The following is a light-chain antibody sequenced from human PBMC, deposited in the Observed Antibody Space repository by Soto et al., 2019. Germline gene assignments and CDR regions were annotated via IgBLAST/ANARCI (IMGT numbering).Light chain of an antibody. V-gene: IGKV3-20*01. CDR3: QHYQSGHPIA. J-gene: IGKJ5*01. CDR2: GAS. CDR1: QSVGTR. Sequence: IQLTQSPDTLSLSPGARATLSCRAAQSVGTRLAWYQHKTGQAPRLLISGASSRATGIPDRFTGSGSETSFTLTISRLEPEDFALYYCQHYQSGHPIAFGQGTRLEI.